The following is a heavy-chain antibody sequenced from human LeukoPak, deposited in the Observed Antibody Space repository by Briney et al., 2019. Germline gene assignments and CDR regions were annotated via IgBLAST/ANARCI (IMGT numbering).Heavy chain of an antibody. CDR2: ISSSSSYT. V-gene: IGHV3-11*03. D-gene: IGHD1-26*01. J-gene: IGHJ4*02. CDR3: ARSGSHDY. Sequence: GRCLRLSCAASGFTFSDYYMSWVRQAPRKGLEWVSYISSSSSYTNYADSVKGRFTISRDNAKNSLYLQMNSLRADDTAVYYCARSGSHDYWGQGTLVTVSS. CDR1: GFTFSDYY.